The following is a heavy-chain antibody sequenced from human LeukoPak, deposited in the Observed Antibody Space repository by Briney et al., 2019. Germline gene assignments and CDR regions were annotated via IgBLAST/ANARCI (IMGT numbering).Heavy chain of an antibody. D-gene: IGHD3-10*01. CDR3: ARVGGSMVRGPYFDY. CDR2: ISSSSSTI. Sequence: PGGSLRLSCAASGFTFSSYSMNWVRPAPGKGLEWVSYISSSSSTIYYADSVKGRFTISRDNAKNSLYLQMNSLRAEDTAVYYCARVGGSMVRGPYFDYWGQGTLVTVSS. V-gene: IGHV3-48*01. CDR1: GFTFSSYS. J-gene: IGHJ4*02.